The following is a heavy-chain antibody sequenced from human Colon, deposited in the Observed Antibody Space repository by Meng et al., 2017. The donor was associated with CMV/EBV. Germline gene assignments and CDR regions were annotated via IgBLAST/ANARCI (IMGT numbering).Heavy chain of an antibody. CDR1: GFDFSNYW. J-gene: IGHJ4*02. D-gene: IGHD1-26*01. CDR3: ARVGVNTPFDY. CDR2: IKDDGSKT. V-gene: IGHV3-7*01. Sequence: SCAASGFDFSNYWMSWVRQAPGKGLEWVANIKDDGSKTQYADSLRGRFTISRDNAKNSLFLQINSLIPEDTAVFFCARVGVNTPFDYWGQGTLVTVSS.